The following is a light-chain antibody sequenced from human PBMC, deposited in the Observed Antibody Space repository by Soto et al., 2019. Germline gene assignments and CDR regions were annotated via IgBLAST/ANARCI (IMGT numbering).Light chain of an antibody. CDR1: RSNIGNNA. CDR2: NNN. CDR3: ATWDDSLNARGV. J-gene: IGLJ3*02. Sequence: QSVLTQTPSASGTPGQTVTISCSGSRSNIGNNAVSWYQQFPGTAPKLLIYNNNQRPSGVPDRFSGSKSGTSASLAISGLQSEDEADYFCATWDDSLNARGVFGGATKLTVL. V-gene: IGLV1-44*01.